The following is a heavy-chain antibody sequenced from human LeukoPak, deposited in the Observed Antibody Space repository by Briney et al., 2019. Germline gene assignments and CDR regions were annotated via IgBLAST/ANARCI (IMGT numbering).Heavy chain of an antibody. J-gene: IGHJ4*02. CDR2: IYYSGST. V-gene: IGHV4-59*01. CDR1: GGSISSYY. CDR3: ARNQLGYCSSTSCPEGYYFDY. D-gene: IGHD2-2*01. Sequence: SSXTLSLTCTVSGGSISSYYWSWIRQPPGKGLEWIGYIYYSGSTNYNPSLKRRVTISVDTSKNQFSLKLSSVTAADTAVYYCARNQLGYCSSTSCPEGYYFDYWGQGTLVTVSS.